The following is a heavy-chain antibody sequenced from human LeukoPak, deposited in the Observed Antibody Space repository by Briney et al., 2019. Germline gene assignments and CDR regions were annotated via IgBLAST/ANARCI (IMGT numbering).Heavy chain of an antibody. CDR3: ARARGASLFDY. CDR2: IYHSGST. CDR1: GGSISSGGYS. Sequence: SQTLSLTCAVSGGSISSGGYSWSWIRQPPGKGLEWIGYIYHSGSTYYNPSLKSRVTISVDKSKNQFSLKLSSVTAADTAVYYCARARGASLFDYWGQGTLVTVSS. D-gene: IGHD4/OR15-4a*01. J-gene: IGHJ4*02. V-gene: IGHV4-30-2*01.